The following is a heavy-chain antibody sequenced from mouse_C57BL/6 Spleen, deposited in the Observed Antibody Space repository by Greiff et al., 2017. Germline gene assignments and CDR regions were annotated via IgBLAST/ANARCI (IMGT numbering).Heavy chain of an antibody. CDR1: GYTFTSYW. CDR2: INPSNGGT. Sequence: QVQLQQPGTELVKPGASVKLSCKASGYTFTSYWMHWVKQRPGQGLEWIGNINPSNGGTNYNEKFKSKDTLTVDKSSSTAYMQLSSLTSEDSAVYYCARGQLRLPYYFDYWGQGTTLTVSS. V-gene: IGHV1-53*01. J-gene: IGHJ2*01. D-gene: IGHD3-2*02. CDR3: ARGQLRLPYYFDY.